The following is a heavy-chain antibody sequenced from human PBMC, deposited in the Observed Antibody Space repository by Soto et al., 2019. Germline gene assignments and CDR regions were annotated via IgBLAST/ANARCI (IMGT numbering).Heavy chain of an antibody. J-gene: IGHJ3*01. Sequence: QVQLQRWGAGLLRPSETLSLTCAVYGGSFGGYYWTWLRQSPGRGLEWIGEINHSGSTNSNPSLKSSLTISVDTSNTQVSVNLTAVTAADAAVYYCSRGRGFMSRNALDLWGQGTRVIVSS. CDR1: GGSFGGYY. V-gene: IGHV4-34*01. CDR3: SRGRGFMSRNALDL. CDR2: INHSGST.